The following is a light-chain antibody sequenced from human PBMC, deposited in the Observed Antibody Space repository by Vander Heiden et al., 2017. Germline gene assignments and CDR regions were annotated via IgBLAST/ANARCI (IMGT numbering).Light chain of an antibody. CDR1: SSNIGAGYD. V-gene: IGLV1-40*01. CDR2: GNS. Sequence: QSVLTQPPSVSGAPGQGVPIPCTGSSSNIGAGYDVHWYQQLPGTAPKLLIYGNSNRPSGVPDRFSGSKSGTSASLAITGLQAEDEADYYCQSYDSSLSGYDFGTGTKVTVL. J-gene: IGLJ1*01. CDR3: QSYDSSLSGYD.